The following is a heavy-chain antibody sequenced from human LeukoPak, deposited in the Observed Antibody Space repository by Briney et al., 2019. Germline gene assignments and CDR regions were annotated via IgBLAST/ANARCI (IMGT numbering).Heavy chain of an antibody. D-gene: IGHD6-13*01. CDR1: GYAFTSYG. CDR2: INVYNGST. V-gene: IGHV1-18*01. Sequence: GASVKVSCNAFGYAFTSYGNSWVRHRPGQGLEWVGWINVYNGSTTYYQKLLGRGTMTTDTSTSNAYMELRSLRSDDAAVYYCAREIAAADGSNWFDPWGQGTGVTVSA. CDR3: AREIAAADGSNWFDP. J-gene: IGHJ5*02.